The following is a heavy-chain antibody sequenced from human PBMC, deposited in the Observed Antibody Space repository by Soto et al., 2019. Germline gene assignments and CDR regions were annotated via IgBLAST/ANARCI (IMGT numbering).Heavy chain of an antibody. CDR1: GYTFTSYG. J-gene: IGHJ4*02. D-gene: IGHD3-22*01. V-gene: IGHV1-18*04. CDR3: ARDREYYYDSSGYDFDY. CDR2: ISAYNGNT. Sequence: ASVKVSCKASGYTFTSYGISWVRQAPGQGLEWKGWISAYNGNTNYAQKLQGRVTMTTDTSTSTAYMELRSLRSDDTAVYYCARDREYYYDSSGYDFDYWGQGTLVTVSS.